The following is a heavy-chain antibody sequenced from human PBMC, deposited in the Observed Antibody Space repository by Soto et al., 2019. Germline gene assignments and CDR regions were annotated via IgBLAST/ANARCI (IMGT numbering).Heavy chain of an antibody. CDR3: ARSYLRYLDLLLVPDYYYVMDV. J-gene: IGHJ6*01. Sequence: SVKVSCKASGGTFSSYAISWVRQAPGQGLEWMGGIIPIFVTANYAQKFQGRVTITADKSTSTAYMELSSLRSEDAAVYYCARSYLRYLDLLLVPDYYYVMDVWGQGTTVTFSS. CDR2: IIPIFVTA. V-gene: IGHV1-69*06. CDR1: GGTFSSYA. D-gene: IGHD3-9*01.